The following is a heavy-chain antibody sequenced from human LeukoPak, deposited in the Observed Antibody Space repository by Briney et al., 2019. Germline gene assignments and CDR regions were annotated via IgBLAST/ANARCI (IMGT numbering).Heavy chain of an antibody. D-gene: IGHD6-19*01. Sequence: PGGSLRLSCAASGFTFSSYSMNWVRQAPGKGLEWVSYISSSSSTIYYADSVKGRFTISRDNAKNSLYLQMNSLRAEDTAVYYCARDKGSGWYFWGQGTLVTVSS. CDR3: ARDKGSGWYF. CDR2: ISSSSSTI. J-gene: IGHJ4*02. V-gene: IGHV3-48*04. CDR1: GFTFSSYS.